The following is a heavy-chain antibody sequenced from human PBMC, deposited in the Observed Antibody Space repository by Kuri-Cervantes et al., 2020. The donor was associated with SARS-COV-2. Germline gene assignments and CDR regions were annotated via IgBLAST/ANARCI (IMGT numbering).Heavy chain of an antibody. J-gene: IGHJ4*02. Sequence: ASVKVSCKASGYTFTSYYMHWVRQAPGQGLEWMGIINPSGGSTGYAQKFQGRVTMTRDTSTSTVYMELSRLRSDDTAVYYCARESKNWGSYPYYLDYWGQGTLVTVSS. V-gene: IGHV1-46*01. CDR3: ARESKNWGSYPYYLDY. CDR2: INPSGGST. D-gene: IGHD1-26*01. CDR1: GYTFTSYY.